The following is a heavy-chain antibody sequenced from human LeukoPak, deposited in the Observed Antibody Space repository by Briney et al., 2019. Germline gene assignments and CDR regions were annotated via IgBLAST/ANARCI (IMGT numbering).Heavy chain of an antibody. CDR2: INAGNGNT. CDR3: ARRFGELLYGWYFDL. CDR1: GYTFTSYG. D-gene: IGHD3-10*01. J-gene: IGHJ2*01. V-gene: IGHV1-3*01. Sequence: ASVRVSCKASGYTFTSYGISWVRQAPGQRLEWMGWINAGNGNTKYSQKFQGRVTITRDTSASTAYMELSSLRSEDTAVNYCARRFGELLYGWYFDLWGRGTLVTVSS.